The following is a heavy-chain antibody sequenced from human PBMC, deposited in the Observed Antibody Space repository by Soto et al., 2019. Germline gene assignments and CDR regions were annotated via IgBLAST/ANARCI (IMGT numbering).Heavy chain of an antibody. CDR1: VYTFTSYD. J-gene: IGHJ6*03. D-gene: IGHD3-3*01. Sequence: ASVKVSCKASVYTFTSYDINWVRQATGQGLGWMGWMNPNSGNTGYAQKFQGRVTMTRNTSISTAYMELSSLRSEDTAVYYCARERSFAYYYYYYMDVWGKGTTVTVSS. CDR2: MNPNSGNT. CDR3: ARERSFAYYYYYYMDV. V-gene: IGHV1-8*01.